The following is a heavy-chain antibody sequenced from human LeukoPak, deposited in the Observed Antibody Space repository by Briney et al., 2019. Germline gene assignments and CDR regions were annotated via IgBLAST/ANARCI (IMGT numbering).Heavy chain of an antibody. Sequence: GGSLRLSCAASGFSYSSYTMNWVRQAPGMGLEWLSYISASRDITYYADSVKGRFTISRDNAKNSLYLQMNSLRAEDTAVYYCARVRLKQQLDLFDYWGQGTLVTVSS. CDR3: ARVRLKQQLDLFDY. CDR1: GFSYSSYT. D-gene: IGHD6-13*01. CDR2: ISASRDIT. J-gene: IGHJ4*02. V-gene: IGHV3-48*01.